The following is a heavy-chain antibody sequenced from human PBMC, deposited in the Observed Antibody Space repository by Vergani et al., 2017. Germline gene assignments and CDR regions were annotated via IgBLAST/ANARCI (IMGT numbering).Heavy chain of an antibody. D-gene: IGHD3-22*01. J-gene: IGHJ6*03. CDR3: ARDHDSSGYAEHYYYMDV. CDR2: IRYDGSEK. Sequence: QVQLVESGGGVVQPGGSLRLSCAASGFTFSSYGMHWVRQAPGKGLEWVAFIRYDGSEKYYVDSVKGRFTISRDNAKNSLYLQMNSLRAEDTAVYYCARDHDSSGYAEHYYYMDVWGKGTTVTVSS. V-gene: IGHV3-30*02. CDR1: GFTFSSYG.